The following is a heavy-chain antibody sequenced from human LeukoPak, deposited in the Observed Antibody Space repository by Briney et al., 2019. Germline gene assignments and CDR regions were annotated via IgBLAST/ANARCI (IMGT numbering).Heavy chain of an antibody. J-gene: IGHJ6*03. CDR3: ARGAAGESYYYYYMDV. D-gene: IGHD6-13*01. V-gene: IGHV1-2*02. CDR2: INPNSGGT. CDR1: GYTFTGYY. Sequence: ASVKVSCKASGYTFTGYYMHWVRQAPGQGLEWMGWINPNSGGTNYAQKFQGRVTMTRDTSISTAYMELSRLGSDDTAVYYCARGAAGESYYYYYMDVWGKGTTVTVSS.